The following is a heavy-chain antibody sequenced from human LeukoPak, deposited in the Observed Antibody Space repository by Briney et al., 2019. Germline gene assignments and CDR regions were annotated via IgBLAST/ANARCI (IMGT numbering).Heavy chain of an antibody. D-gene: IGHD3-22*01. CDR3: AKPNSGYTAFHI. Sequence: GGSLRLSCATSGFTFRSYAMSWVRQAPGKGLEWVSAISSSGGSTYDADSVKGRFTISRDNSKNTLFLQMNSLRAEDTAVYYCAKPNSGYTAFHIRGQGTMVTVSS. V-gene: IGHV3-23*01. CDR2: ISSSGGST. CDR1: GFTFRSYA. J-gene: IGHJ3*02.